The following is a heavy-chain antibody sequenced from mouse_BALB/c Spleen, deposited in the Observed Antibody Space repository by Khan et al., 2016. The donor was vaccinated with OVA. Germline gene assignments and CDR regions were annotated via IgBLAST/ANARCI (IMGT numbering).Heavy chain of an antibody. V-gene: IGHV1S135*01. CDR2: IDPFSGDT. Sequence: EVQLQESGPELMKPGASVKISCKASGYSFTSYYIHWVMESHGKSLEWIGYIDPFSGDTTYNQKFKGKATLTVDKSSSTAYILLSNLTSEDSAVYYCTRHGYVAWFTYWGQVTLVTVSA. CDR1: GYSFTSYY. CDR3: TRHGYVAWFTY. D-gene: IGHD2-2*01. J-gene: IGHJ3*01.